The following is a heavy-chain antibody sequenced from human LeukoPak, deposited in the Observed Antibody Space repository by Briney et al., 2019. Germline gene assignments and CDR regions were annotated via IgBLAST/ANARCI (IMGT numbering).Heavy chain of an antibody. CDR3: ARNERGSGWYGVYYMDV. CDR2: INPNSGGT. J-gene: IGHJ6*03. CDR1: GYTFTGYY. V-gene: IGHV1-2*02. D-gene: IGHD6-19*01. Sequence: ASVKVSCKASGYTFTGYYMHWVRQAPGQGLEWMGWINPNSGGTNYAQKFQGRVTMTRDTSISTAYMELSRLRSDDTAVYYCARNERGSGWYGVYYMDVWGKGTTVTVSS.